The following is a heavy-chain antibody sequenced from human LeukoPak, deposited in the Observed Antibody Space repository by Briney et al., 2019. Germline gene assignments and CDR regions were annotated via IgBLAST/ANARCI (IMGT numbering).Heavy chain of an antibody. CDR2: IYGDDKT. Sequence: GGSLRLSCAISGFTVSSNHMSWVRQAPGKGLEWVSVIYGDDKTVYADSVQGRFTISRDNSKNTLYLQMNSLRAEDTAVYYCAKADSSGWPDYWGQGTLVTVSS. CDR3: AKADSSGWPDY. CDR1: GFTVSSNH. J-gene: IGHJ4*02. V-gene: IGHV3-66*02. D-gene: IGHD6-19*01.